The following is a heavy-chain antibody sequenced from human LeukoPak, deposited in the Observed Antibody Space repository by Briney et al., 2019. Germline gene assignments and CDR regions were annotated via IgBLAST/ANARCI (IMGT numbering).Heavy chain of an antibody. CDR3: ARDGVMDFWSGYGTYTYYYYMDV. J-gene: IGHJ6*03. CDR1: GFTFSNYW. D-gene: IGHD3-3*01. CDR2: IKQDGSEK. V-gene: IGHV3-7*01. Sequence: PGGSLRLSCAASGFTFSNYWMTWVRQAPGKGLEWVANIKQDGSEKYYVDSVKGRFTISRDNAKNSLYLQMNSLRVEDTAVYYCARDGVMDFWSGYGTYTYYYYMDVWGKGTTVTVSS.